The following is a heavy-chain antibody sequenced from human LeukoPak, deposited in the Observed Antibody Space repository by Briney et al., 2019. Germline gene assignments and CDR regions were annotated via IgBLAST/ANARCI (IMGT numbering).Heavy chain of an antibody. CDR2: ISGSGGST. J-gene: IGHJ3*01. CDR3: AKEGNYYDSSGYYYGKYFQH. CDR1: GFTFSSYA. V-gene: IGHV3-23*01. Sequence: GGSLRLSCAASGFTFSSYAMSWVRQAPGKGLEWVSAISGSGGSTYYADSVKGRFTISRDNSKNTLYLQMNSLRAEDTAVYYCAKEGNYYDSSGYYYGKYFQHWGQGTMVTVSS. D-gene: IGHD3-22*01.